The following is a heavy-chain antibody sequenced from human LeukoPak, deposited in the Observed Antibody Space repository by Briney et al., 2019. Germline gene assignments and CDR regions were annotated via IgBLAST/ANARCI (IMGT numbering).Heavy chain of an antibody. V-gene: IGHV4-39*07. CDR3: ARLSPGGAVTTHPGAFDI. CDR2: IYYSGST. Sequence: SETLSLTCTVSGGSISISSYYWGWIRQPPGKGLEWIGSIYYSGSTYYNPSLKSRVTMSVDTSKNQFSLKLSSVTALDTAVYYCARLSPGGAVTTHPGAFDIWGQGTMVTVSS. CDR1: GGSISISSYY. D-gene: IGHD4-17*01. J-gene: IGHJ3*02.